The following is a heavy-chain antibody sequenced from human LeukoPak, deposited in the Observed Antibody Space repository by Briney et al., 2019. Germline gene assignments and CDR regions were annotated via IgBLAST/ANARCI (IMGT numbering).Heavy chain of an antibody. CDR1: GFTFRNYG. CDR2: ISDSGGST. J-gene: IGHJ4*02. Sequence: GGSLRLSCAASGFTFRNYGMSWVRQAPGKGLEWVSTISDSGGSTYYADSVKGRFTISRDNSKNTLYLQMNSLRAEDTAVYYCAKAPPRGWLGRGWDYWGQGTLVTVSS. V-gene: IGHV3-23*01. CDR3: AKAPPRGWLGRGWDY. D-gene: IGHD6-19*01.